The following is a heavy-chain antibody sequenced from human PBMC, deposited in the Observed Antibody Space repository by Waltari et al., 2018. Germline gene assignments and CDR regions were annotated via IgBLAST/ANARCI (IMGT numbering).Heavy chain of an antibody. Sequence: QVKLQESGPGLVKPSETLSLTCTVSLGSINNYYWRWIRQPPGKGLEWIASIYYTGSPRYDPSLKSRVTISVETSNNHFSLRVNSVTAADTAVYYCARSPYDSFLDYWGPGTLVTVSS. CDR1: LGSINNYY. CDR3: ARSPYDSFLDY. CDR2: IYYTGSP. J-gene: IGHJ4*02. V-gene: IGHV4-59*01. D-gene: IGHD3-16*01.